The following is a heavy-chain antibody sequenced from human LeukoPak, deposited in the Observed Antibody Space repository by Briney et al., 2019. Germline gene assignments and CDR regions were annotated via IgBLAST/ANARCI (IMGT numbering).Heavy chain of an antibody. V-gene: IGHV3-11*01. J-gene: IGHJ3*02. D-gene: IGHD5-18*01. Sequence: GGSLRLSFSASGFTFSDYYMSWIRQAPGKGLEWVSYISSSGSTIYYADSVKGRFTISRDNAKNSLYLQMNSLRAEDTAVYYCARDQGYSYGSDAFDIWGQGTMVTVSS. CDR1: GFTFSDYY. CDR2: ISSSGSTI. CDR3: ARDQGYSYGSDAFDI.